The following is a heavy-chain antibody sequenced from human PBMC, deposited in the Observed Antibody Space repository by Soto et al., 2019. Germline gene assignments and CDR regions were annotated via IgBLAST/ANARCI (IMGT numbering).Heavy chain of an antibody. D-gene: IGHD6-19*01. Sequence: QVQLVQSGAEVKKPGSSVKVSCKASGGTFSSYTISWVRQAPGQGLEWMGRIIPILGIANYAQKFQGRVTITADKSTSTAYMELSSLRSEDTAVYYCARARGSSGWQRDYYYDGMDDWGQGTTVTVSS. CDR3: ARARGSSGWQRDYYYDGMDD. CDR1: GGTFSSYT. V-gene: IGHV1-69*02. J-gene: IGHJ6*02. CDR2: IIPILGIA.